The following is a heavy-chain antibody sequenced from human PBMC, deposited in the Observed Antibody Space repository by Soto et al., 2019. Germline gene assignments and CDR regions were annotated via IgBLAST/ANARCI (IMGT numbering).Heavy chain of an antibody. D-gene: IGHD2-2*01. V-gene: IGHV4-59*01. Sequence: QVQLQESGPGLVKASETLSLTCTVSGDSISSYYWSWIRQPPGKGLEWIGYIYYSGSTNYNPSLKSRVTMSVDTSKNQFSLKLNSVTAADTAVYYCARLYATLGWFDPWGQGTLVTVSS. CDR1: GDSISSYY. CDR3: ARLYATLGWFDP. J-gene: IGHJ5*02. CDR2: IYYSGST.